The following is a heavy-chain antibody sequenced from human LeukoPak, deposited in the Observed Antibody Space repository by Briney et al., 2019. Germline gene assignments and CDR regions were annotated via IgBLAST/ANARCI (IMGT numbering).Heavy chain of an antibody. CDR3: ARGHSSSKPHFDY. J-gene: IGHJ4*02. CDR1: GFTFSSYD. V-gene: IGHV3-13*01. CDR2: IGTAGDT. D-gene: IGHD6-6*01. Sequence: GGSLRLSCAASGFTFSSYDMHWVRQATGKGLEWVSAIGTAGDTYYPGSVKGRFTISRENAKTSLYLKMNSLRAGDTAVYYCARGHSSSKPHFDYWGQGTLVTVSS.